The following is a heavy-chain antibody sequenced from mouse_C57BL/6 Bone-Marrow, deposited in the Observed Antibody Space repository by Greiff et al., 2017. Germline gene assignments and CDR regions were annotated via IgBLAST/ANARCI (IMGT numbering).Heavy chain of an antibody. CDR3: AKNGNHWYFDV. D-gene: IGHD2-1*01. CDR1: GFSLTSYG. J-gene: IGHJ1*03. CDR2: IWRGGST. Sequence: VQLQESGPGLVQPSQSLSITCTVSGFSLTSYGVHWVRQSPGKGLEWLGVIWRGGSTDYNAAFMSRLSSTKDNSKSQVFFKMNSLQADDTAIYYCAKNGNHWYFDVWGTGTTVTVSS. V-gene: IGHV2-5*01.